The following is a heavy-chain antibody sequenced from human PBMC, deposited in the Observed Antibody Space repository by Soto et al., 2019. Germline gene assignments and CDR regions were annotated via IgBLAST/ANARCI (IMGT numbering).Heavy chain of an antibody. CDR1: GGSISSSSYY. V-gene: IGHV4-39*01. CDR3: ARRIAAAKYYYYGMDV. CDR2: IYYSGST. D-gene: IGHD6-13*01. J-gene: IGHJ6*02. Sequence: SETLSLTCTVSGGSISSSSYYWGWIRQPPGKGLEWIGSIYYSGSTYYNPSLKSRVTISVDTSKNQFSLKLSSVTAADTAVYYCARRIAAAKYYYYGMDVWGQGTTVTVSS.